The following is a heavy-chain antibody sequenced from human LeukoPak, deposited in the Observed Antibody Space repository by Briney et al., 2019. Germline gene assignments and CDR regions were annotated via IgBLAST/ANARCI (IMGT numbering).Heavy chain of an antibody. V-gene: IGHV1-8*01. CDR1: GYTFTSYD. J-gene: IGHJ4*02. CDR3: ARTGDSSGYYYTPFDH. Sequence: ASVKVSCKASGYTFTSYDINWVRQATGQGLEWMGWMNPNSGNTGYAQKFQGRVTMTRNTSISTAYMELSSLRSEDTAVYYCARTGDSSGYYYTPFDHWGQGPLVPVSS. D-gene: IGHD3-22*01. CDR2: MNPNSGNT.